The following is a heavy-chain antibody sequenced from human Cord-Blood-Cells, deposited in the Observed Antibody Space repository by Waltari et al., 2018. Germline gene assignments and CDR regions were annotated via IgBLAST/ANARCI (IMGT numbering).Heavy chain of an antibody. J-gene: IGHJ3*02. V-gene: IGHV4-34*01. Sequence: QVQLQQWGAGLLKPSETLSLTCAVYGGSFSGYYWSWIRQPPGKGLEWIGEINHSGSTNYNPSLKSRVTISVDTSKNQFSRKLSSVTAADTAVYYCASAMVRGVGHAFDIWGQGTMVTVSS. CDR2: INHSGST. CDR1: GGSFSGYY. D-gene: IGHD3-10*01. CDR3: ASAMVRGVGHAFDI.